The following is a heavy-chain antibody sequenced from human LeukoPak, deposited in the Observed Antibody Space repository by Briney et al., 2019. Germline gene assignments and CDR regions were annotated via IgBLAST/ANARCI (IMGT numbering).Heavy chain of an antibody. V-gene: IGHV3-48*03. CDR1: VFTFSSYE. CDR3: AREGVYNHFDY. D-gene: IGHD5/OR15-5a*01. J-gene: IGHJ4*02. Sequence: GGSLRLSCAASVFTFSSYEMNWVRQAPGKGLEWVSYISSSRGTIYYADSVKGRFTFSRDNAKNSLYLQMNSLRAEDTDVYYCAREGVYNHFDYWGQGTLVTVSS. CDR2: ISSSRGTI.